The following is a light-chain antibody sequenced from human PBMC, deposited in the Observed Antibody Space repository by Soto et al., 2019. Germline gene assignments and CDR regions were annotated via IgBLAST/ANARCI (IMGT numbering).Light chain of an antibody. Sequence: QSALTQPASVSGSPGQSITISSTGTNSDVGAYNYVSWYQEHPGKAPKLIIYEVSDRPSGVSTRFSASKSGNTASLTISGLQPDDEADYYCCSYATNNTWVFGGGTKVTVL. CDR1: NSDVGAYNY. J-gene: IGLJ3*02. CDR2: EVS. CDR3: CSYATNNTWV. V-gene: IGLV2-14*01.